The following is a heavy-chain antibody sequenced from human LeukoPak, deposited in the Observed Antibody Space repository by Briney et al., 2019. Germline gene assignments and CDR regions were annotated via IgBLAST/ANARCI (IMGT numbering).Heavy chain of an antibody. Sequence: SETLSLTCTVSGGSISSYYWSWIRQPPGKGLEWIGYIYYSGSTNYNPSLKSRVTISVDTSKNQFSLKLGSVTAADTAVYYCARHFLYCSAGSCYSGPYYYYGLDVWGQGTTVTVSS. V-gene: IGHV4-59*01. CDR2: IYYSGST. CDR1: GGSISSYY. J-gene: IGHJ6*02. D-gene: IGHD2-15*01. CDR3: ARHFLYCSAGSCYSGPYYYYGLDV.